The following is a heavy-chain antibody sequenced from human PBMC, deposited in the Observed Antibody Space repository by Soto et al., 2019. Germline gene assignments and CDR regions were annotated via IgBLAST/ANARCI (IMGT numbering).Heavy chain of an antibody. V-gene: IGHV4-59*01. J-gene: IGHJ4*02. D-gene: IGHD5-18*01. Sequence: SETLSLTCSVSGGSISSYYWSGVRKPPGKGLEWVGYIYYGGRTNYNPSVRSRVTISLDTSKSQFSLRLSSVTAADTAVYYCAASGDARGYSYGPFDFWGQGTLVTVSS. CDR3: AASGDARGYSYGPFDF. CDR2: IYYGGRT. CDR1: GGSISSYY.